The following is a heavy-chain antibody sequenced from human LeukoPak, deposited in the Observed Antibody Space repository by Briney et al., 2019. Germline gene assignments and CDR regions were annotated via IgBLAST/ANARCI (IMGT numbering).Heavy chain of an antibody. CDR2: ISAYNGNT. CDR3: ARAWGLAQYYFDS. D-gene: IGHD3-16*01. Sequence: ASVKVSCKASVYTFTSYGISWVRQAPAQGLEWMGWISAYNGNTNYAQKPHGRVTMTTDTSPTTAYMELRSLRSDDTAVYYCARAWGLAQYYFDSWGQGTLVTVSS. V-gene: IGHV1-18*04. J-gene: IGHJ4*02. CDR1: VYTFTSYG.